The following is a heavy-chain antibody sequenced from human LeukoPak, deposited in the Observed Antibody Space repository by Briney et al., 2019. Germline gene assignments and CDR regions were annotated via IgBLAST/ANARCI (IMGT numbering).Heavy chain of an antibody. CDR3: SRVGVGNSFEFDY. CDR1: GFILSDHY. CDR2: ISSSGSSI. D-gene: IGHD6-6*01. V-gene: IGHV3-11*04. J-gene: IGHJ4*02. Sequence: GGSLTLSCAASGFILSDHYMSWIRQAPGKGLEWVSYISSSGSSIYYADSVKGRFTISRDNAKNSVYLQMNSLRAEDTAVYYCSRVGVGNSFEFDYWGQGTLVTVSS.